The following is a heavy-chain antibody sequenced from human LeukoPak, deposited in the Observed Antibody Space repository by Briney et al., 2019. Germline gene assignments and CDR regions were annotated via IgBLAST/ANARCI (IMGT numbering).Heavy chain of an antibody. CDR3: ARGRYYYGSGSYYRPPFDY. J-gene: IGHJ4*02. V-gene: IGHV4-38-2*02. Sequence: SETLSLTCTVSGYSISSGYYWGWIRQPPGKGLEWIGSIYHSGSTNYNPSLKSRVTISVDTSKNQFSLKLSSVTAADTAVYYCARGRYYYGSGSYYRPPFDYWGQGTLVTVSS. CDR1: GYSISSGYY. CDR2: IYHSGST. D-gene: IGHD3-10*01.